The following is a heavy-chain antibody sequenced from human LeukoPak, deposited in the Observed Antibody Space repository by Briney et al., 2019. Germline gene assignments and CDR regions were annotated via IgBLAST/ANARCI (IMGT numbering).Heavy chain of an antibody. CDR3: ARESILEKGTILYFDY. D-gene: IGHD5-24*01. CDR2: ISSSGSTI. Sequence: GGSLRLSCAASGFTFSSYSMNWVRQAPGKGLEWVSYISSSGSTIYYADSVKGRFTISRDNAKNSLYLQMNSLRAEDTAVYYRARESILEKGTILYFDYWGQGTLVTVSS. J-gene: IGHJ4*02. CDR1: GFTFSSYS. V-gene: IGHV3-48*04.